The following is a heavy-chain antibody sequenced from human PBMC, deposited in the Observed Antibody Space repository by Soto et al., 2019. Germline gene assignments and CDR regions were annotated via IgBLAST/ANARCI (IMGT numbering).Heavy chain of an antibody. CDR3: VKPGVVAWYRAREVVFDI. J-gene: IGHJ3*02. Sequence: PGGSLRLSCAASGFTFNNYAMSWVRQAPGKGLEWVSVISDSGGTTYYADSVKGRFTISRDNSKNTLYLRMNSLRAEDTAVYYCVKPGVVAWYRAREVVFDIWGQGTMVSVPS. V-gene: IGHV3-23*01. CDR1: GFTFNNYA. CDR2: ISDSGGTT. D-gene: IGHD6-13*01.